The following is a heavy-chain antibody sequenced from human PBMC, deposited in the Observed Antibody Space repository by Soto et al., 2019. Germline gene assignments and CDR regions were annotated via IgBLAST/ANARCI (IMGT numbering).Heavy chain of an antibody. J-gene: IGHJ2*01. D-gene: IGHD3-10*01. CDR1: GFTFSSYA. CDR3: TKAPDAYWRSGRYRRGHWFFDL. CDR2: LRGSGGSP. V-gene: IGHV3-23*01. Sequence: EVQLLESGGGLVQPGGSLRLSCAASGFTFSSYAMSWIRQAPGKGLEWVSVLRGSGGSPDYADSVKGRFTISRDNSKNTLYLQMNSLRAEDTAIYYGTKAPDAYWRSGRYRRGHWFFDLWGRGTLVSVSS.